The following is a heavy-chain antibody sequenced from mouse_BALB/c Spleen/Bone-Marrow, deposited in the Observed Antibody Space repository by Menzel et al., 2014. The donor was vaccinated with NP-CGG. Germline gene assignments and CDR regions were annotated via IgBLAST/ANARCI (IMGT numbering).Heavy chain of an antibody. J-gene: IGHJ4*01. CDR2: ILPGSGSI. D-gene: IGHD2-14*01. CDR3: ARAYRYGRYAMDY. V-gene: IGHV1-9*01. Sequence: QVQLQQPGAELMKPGASVKISCKVTGYTFSTYWIEWVKQRPGHGLEWIGEILPGSGSINYNEKFKGKASFTADTSSNTAYIQLSSLTSEDSAVYYCARAYRYGRYAMDYWGQGTSVTVSS. CDR1: GYTFSTYW.